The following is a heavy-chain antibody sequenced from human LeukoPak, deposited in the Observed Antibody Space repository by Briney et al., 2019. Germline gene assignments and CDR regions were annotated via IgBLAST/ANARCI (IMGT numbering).Heavy chain of an antibody. CDR3: AIGIRGSDPDY. V-gene: IGHV3-11*01. J-gene: IGHJ4*01. D-gene: IGHD5-12*01. CDR2: ISSTDTT. Sequence: GGSLRLSCAASGFTFSDYYMTWIRQAPGKGLEWVSYISSTDTTYYADSVKGRFTVSRDNAKDSLFLQMHSLRAEDTAVYYCAIGIRGSDPDYWGHGTLLTVFS. CDR1: GFTFSDYY.